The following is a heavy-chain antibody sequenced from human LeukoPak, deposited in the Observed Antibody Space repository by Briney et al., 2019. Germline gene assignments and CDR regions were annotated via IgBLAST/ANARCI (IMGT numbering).Heavy chain of an antibody. D-gene: IGHD5-12*01. CDR2: IIPVFDKT. CDR3: ARGGQVSTAAYFDY. J-gene: IGHJ4*02. CDR1: GGAFSTHT. V-gene: IGHV1-69*08. Sequence: SVKVSCKTSGGAFSTHTINWVRQAPGQGLEWMGRIIPVFDKTNYAQKFQGRVTITADKSTSTAYMDLSSLKSEDTATYYCARGGQVSTAAYFDYWGQGTLVTVSS.